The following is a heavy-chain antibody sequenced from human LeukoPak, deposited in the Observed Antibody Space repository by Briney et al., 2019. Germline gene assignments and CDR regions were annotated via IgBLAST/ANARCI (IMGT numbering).Heavy chain of an antibody. D-gene: IGHD4-17*01. CDR1: GGSFSGYY. Sequence: PSETLSLTCAVYGGSFSGYYWSWIRQHPGKGLEWIGYIYYSGSTYYNPSLKSRVTISVDTSKNQFSLKLSSVTAADTAVYYCARDVNGDYTWGQGTLVTVSS. J-gene: IGHJ5*02. V-gene: IGHV4-31*11. CDR2: IYYSGST. CDR3: ARDVNGDYT.